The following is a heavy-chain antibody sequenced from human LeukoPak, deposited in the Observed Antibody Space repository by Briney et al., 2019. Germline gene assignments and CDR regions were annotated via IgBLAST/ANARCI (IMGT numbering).Heavy chain of an antibody. CDR2: IYHSGST. D-gene: IGHD3-22*01. CDR1: GYSISSGYY. J-gene: IGHJ4*02. CDR3: ASLWLGYDSSGYPGGDFDY. V-gene: IGHV4-38-2*02. Sequence: SETLSLTWTVSGYSISSGYYWGWIRQPPGKGLEWIGSIYHSGSTYYNPSLKSRVTISVDTSKNQFSLKLSSVTAADTAVYYCASLWLGYDSSGYPGGDFDYWGQGTLVTVSS.